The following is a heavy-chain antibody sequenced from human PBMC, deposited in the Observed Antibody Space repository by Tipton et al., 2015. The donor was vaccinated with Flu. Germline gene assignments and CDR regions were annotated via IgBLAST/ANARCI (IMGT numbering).Heavy chain of an antibody. CDR3: ARVKIGYCSSTSCSYFDY. J-gene: IGHJ4*02. V-gene: IGHV4-4*07. CDR2: IYTSGST. Sequence: TLSLTCTVSGGSISSYSWSWIRQPAGKGLEWIGRIYTSGSTNYNPSLKSRVTMSVDTSKNQFSLKLSSVTAADTAVYYCARVKIGYCSSTSCSYFDYWGQGTLVTVSS. D-gene: IGHD2-2*03. CDR1: GGSISSYS.